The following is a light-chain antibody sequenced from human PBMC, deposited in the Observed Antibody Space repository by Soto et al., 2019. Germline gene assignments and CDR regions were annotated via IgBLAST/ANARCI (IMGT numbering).Light chain of an antibody. V-gene: IGKV3-20*01. CDR3: QQYGSSPTT. Sequence: EIVLTQSPGTLSLSPGERATLSCRASQSVSRNYLFWYQQKPGQDPRLLIYGASGRDTGIPDRFSGSGSGTDFTLTISRLEPEDFAVYYCQQYGSSPTTFGHGTKVEIK. J-gene: IGKJ1*01. CDR1: QSVSRNY. CDR2: GAS.